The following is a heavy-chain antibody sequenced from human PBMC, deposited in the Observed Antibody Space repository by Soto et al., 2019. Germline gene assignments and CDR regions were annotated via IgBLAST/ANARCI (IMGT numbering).Heavy chain of an antibody. CDR3: ASTYSANYYYYGMDV. CDR1: GGTFSSYA. D-gene: IGHD2-15*01. Sequence: ASVKVSCKASGGTFSSYAISWVRQAPGQGLEWMGGIIPIFGTANYAQKFQGRVTITADESTSTAYMELSSLRSEDTAVYYCASTYSANYYYYGMDVWGQGTTVTVSS. CDR2: IIPIFGTA. J-gene: IGHJ6*02. V-gene: IGHV1-69*13.